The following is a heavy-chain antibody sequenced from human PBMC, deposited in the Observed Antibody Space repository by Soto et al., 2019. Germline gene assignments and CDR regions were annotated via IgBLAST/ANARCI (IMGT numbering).Heavy chain of an antibody. Sequence: EVQVLESGGGLVQPGGSLRLSCAASGFTFSRYGMNWVRQAPGKGLEWVSGVRSDGDTTYNADSVKGRFTVSRDNFRHTVDLQMNNLRVEDTAVYYCAKGKGVGANTDVANFWDQGTLVTVSP. V-gene: IGHV3-23*01. CDR2: VRSDGDTT. CDR1: GFTFSRYG. CDR3: AKGKGVGANTDVANF. J-gene: IGHJ4*02. D-gene: IGHD1-26*01.